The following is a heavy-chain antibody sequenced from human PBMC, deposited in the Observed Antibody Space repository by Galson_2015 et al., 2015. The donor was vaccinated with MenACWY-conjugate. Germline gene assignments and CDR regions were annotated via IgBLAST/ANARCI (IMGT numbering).Heavy chain of an antibody. CDR2: NNSI. V-gene: IGHV3-21*01. CDR3: ARGPYGSGTYSTSLDYYYYYLDV. Sequence: NNSIFYIDSVKGRFTITRDNAKDSLYLQMNSLRVEDTAVYYCARGPYGSGTYSTSLDYYYYYLDVWGKGTAVTVSS. J-gene: IGHJ6*03. D-gene: IGHD3-10*01.